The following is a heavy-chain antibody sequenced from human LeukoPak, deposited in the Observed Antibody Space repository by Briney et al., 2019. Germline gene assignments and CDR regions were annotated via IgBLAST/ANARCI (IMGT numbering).Heavy chain of an antibody. Sequence: GGSLRLSCAASGFTFSSYSMNWVRQAPGKGLEWVSNIKRDGGGTYYVDSVKGRFTISRDNGKNALYLQMNSLRAEDTAVYYCARDLGHFGSGSYYGYWGQGILVTVSS. CDR3: ARDLGHFGSGSYYGY. CDR1: GFTFSSYS. D-gene: IGHD3-10*01. J-gene: IGHJ4*02. V-gene: IGHV3-7*03. CDR2: IKRDGGGT.